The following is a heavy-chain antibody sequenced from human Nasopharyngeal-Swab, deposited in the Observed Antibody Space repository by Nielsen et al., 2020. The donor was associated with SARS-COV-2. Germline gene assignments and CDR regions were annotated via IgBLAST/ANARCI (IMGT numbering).Heavy chain of an antibody. CDR1: GFTFSSYG. J-gene: IGHJ4*02. D-gene: IGHD1-1*01. CDR3: AKGRPPRGWSLEY. Sequence: SLKISCAASGFTFSSYGMHWVRQAPGKGLEWVAVISYDGSNKYYADSVKGRFTISRDNSKNTLYLQMNSLRAEDTAVYYCAKGRPPRGWSLEYWGQGTLVTVSS. V-gene: IGHV3-30*18. CDR2: ISYDGSNK.